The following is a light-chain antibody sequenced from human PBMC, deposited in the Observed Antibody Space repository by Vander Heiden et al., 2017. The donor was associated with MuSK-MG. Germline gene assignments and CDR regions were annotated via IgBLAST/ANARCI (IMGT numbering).Light chain of an antibody. J-gene: IGKJ5*01. CDR1: QSISSY. V-gene: IGKV1-39*01. CDR3: QQSDSTPVT. Sequence: DIHITQSPSSLSASVGDRVTITCRASQSISSYLNWYQQKPGKAPKLLIYAASSLQSGVPSRFSGSGSGTDFTLTISSLQPEDFATYYCQQSDSTPVTFGQGTQLEIK. CDR2: AAS.